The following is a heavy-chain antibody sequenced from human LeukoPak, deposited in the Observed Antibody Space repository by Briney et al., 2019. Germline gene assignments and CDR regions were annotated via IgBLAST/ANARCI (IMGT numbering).Heavy chain of an antibody. V-gene: IGHV3-30*02. CDR2: IRYDGSIK. D-gene: IGHD1-26*01. CDR1: GFSFSSHG. J-gene: IGHJ3*02. Sequence: GGSLRLSCAASGFSFSSHGMHWVRQAPGKGLEWVAFIRYDGSIKYYADSVKGRFTISRDDSKNTLYLQMNSLRTEDTAVYYCARQVIVGTNTGAFDSWGQGTMVTVSS. CDR3: ARQVIVGTNTGAFDS.